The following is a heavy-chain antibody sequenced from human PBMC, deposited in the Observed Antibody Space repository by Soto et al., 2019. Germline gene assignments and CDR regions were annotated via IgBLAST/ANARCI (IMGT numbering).Heavy chain of an antibody. CDR3: AKGVLSFHYGMEV. J-gene: IGHJ6*02. V-gene: IGHV3-23*01. CDR2: ISSTAGKTS. Sequence: GGSLRLSCATSGFTFNTYPMTWVRQAPGKGLEWVSSISSTAGKTSSYADSVKGRFAISRDFSDNTVYLQMDNLRVDDTAVYFCAKGVLSFHYGMEVWGQGTTVTVSS. D-gene: IGHD3-10*01. CDR1: GFTFNTYP.